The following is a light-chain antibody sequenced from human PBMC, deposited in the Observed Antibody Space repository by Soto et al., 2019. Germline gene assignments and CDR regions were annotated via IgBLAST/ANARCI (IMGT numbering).Light chain of an antibody. CDR2: AAS. CDR1: QGLNNY. CDR3: QKHNSAPPVT. Sequence: DIQMTQSPSSLSASVGDRVTISCRASQGLNNYLAWYQQKPGKAPKLLIYAASTLQSGVPSRFSGSGSGTDFTLTISSLQPEDVATYYCQKHNSAPPVTFGPGTKVGV. J-gene: IGKJ3*01. V-gene: IGKV1-27*01.